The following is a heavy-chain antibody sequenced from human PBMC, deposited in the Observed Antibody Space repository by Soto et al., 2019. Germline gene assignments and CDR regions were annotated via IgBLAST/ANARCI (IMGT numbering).Heavy chain of an antibody. CDR1: GFTFSSYA. J-gene: IGHJ5*02. V-gene: IGHV3-23*01. CDR2: ISGSGGST. D-gene: IGHD2-21*02. Sequence: EVQLLESGGGLVQPGGSLRLSCAASGFTFSSYAMSWVRQAPGKGLEWVSAISGSGGSTYYADSVKGRFTISRDNSKNTLYLQMNSLRAEDTAVYYCAKDPAYCGGDCFQRWFDPWGQGTLVTVSS. CDR3: AKDPAYCGGDCFQRWFDP.